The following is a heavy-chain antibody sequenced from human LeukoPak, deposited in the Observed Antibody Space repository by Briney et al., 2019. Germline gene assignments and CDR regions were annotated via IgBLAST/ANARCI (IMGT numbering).Heavy chain of an antibody. Sequence: PSETLSLTCTVSNGSISSHYWSWIRQPPGKGLEWIGLIYSSGYTNYNPSLKSRVTISVDTSRNQFSLKRSSATAADTAVYYCARNERRAQKDTYYAYFYYMDVWGKGSTVTVSS. D-gene: IGHD6-25*01. V-gene: IGHV4-59*11. CDR2: IYSSGYT. CDR3: ARNERRAQKDTYYAYFYYMDV. J-gene: IGHJ6*03. CDR1: NGSISSHY.